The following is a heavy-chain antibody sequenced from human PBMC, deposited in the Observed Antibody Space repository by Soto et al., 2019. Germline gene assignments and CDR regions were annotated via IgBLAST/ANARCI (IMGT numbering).Heavy chain of an antibody. Sequence: GGYLRLSCAASGFIFSSYSMNWVRQAPGQGLEWVSSISGSSSYIYCADSVKGRFTISRDNPKNALFLQTNSLRDEDTSECYCAREDYGCLVPRLDYWGQGTQVNVSS. CDR2: ISGSSSYI. CDR1: GFIFSSYS. J-gene: IGHJ4*02. CDR3: AREDYGCLVPRLDY. V-gene: IGHV3-21*01. D-gene: IGHD4-17*01.